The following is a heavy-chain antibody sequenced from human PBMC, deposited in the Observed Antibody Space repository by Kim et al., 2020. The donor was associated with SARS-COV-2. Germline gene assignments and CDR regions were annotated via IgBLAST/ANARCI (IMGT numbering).Heavy chain of an antibody. CDR1: GFTFSDSA. J-gene: IGHJ3*02. CDR3: TRVPSYSSSWLDAFDI. Sequence: GGSLRLSCAASGFTFSDSAMYWVRQASGKGMEWVGRIRSKAKSYATSYAASVKGRFTISRDDSQNTAYLQMNSLKTEDTAVYYCTRVPSYSSSWLDAFDIWGQGTMVAVAS. CDR2: IRSKAKSYAT. D-gene: IGHD6-13*01. V-gene: IGHV3-73*01.